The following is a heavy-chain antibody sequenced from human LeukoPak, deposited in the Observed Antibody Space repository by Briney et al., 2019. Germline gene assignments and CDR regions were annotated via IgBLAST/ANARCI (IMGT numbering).Heavy chain of an antibody. CDR2: IWYDGSNK. V-gene: IGHV3-33*06. D-gene: IGHD6-13*01. J-gene: IGHJ4*02. Sequence: GGSLRLSCAASVFTFSSYGMHWVRQAPGKGLEWVAVIWYDGSNKYYADSVKGRFTISRDNSKNTLYLQMNSLRAEDTAVYYCAKGGVLGRRQIAAATFDYWGQGTLVTVSS. CDR1: VFTFSSYG. CDR3: AKGGVLGRRQIAAATFDY.